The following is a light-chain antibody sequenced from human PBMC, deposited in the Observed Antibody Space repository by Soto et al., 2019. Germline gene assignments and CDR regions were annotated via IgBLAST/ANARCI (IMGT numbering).Light chain of an antibody. CDR1: QSVSSNY. CDR2: GAS. Sequence: EIVLTQSPATLSLSPGERATLSCRASQSVSSNYLAWYQQKPGQPPKFLIYGASIRATGIPDRFSGSGSGAHFTLTISSLEPEDFAVYHCQQYSSSPLITFGQGTRLEI. J-gene: IGKJ5*01. CDR3: QQYSSSPLIT. V-gene: IGKV3-20*01.